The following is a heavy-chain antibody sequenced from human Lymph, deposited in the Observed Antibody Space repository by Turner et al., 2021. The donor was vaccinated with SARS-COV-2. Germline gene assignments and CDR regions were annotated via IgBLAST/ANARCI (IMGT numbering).Heavy chain of an antibody. Sequence: QVQLVQSGAEVKKPGASVKVSCKVSGYTLTELSMHWLRQAPGKVLEWMGGVDPEDGATIYAQKFQGRVTMTEDTSIDTVYMELSTLRSEDTAVYYCATDRKKWLVQTGDGMDVWGQGTTVTVSS. CDR2: VDPEDGAT. D-gene: IGHD6-19*01. J-gene: IGHJ6*02. CDR1: GYTLTELS. CDR3: ATDRKKWLVQTGDGMDV. V-gene: IGHV1-24*01.